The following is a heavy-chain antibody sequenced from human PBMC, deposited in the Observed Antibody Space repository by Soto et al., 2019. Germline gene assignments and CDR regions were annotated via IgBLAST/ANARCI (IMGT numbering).Heavy chain of an antibody. Sequence: SETLSLTCTVSGGSITRGGYYWSWIRQHPGKGLEWIGYIYNSGRYNYNPSLESRLTISIDTSKNQFSLRLASVTAADTAVYYCARTLPNRQLFDSWSQGTLVTVSS. CDR2: IYNSGRY. D-gene: IGHD1-1*01. CDR1: GGSITRGGYY. CDR3: ARTLPNRQLFDS. V-gene: IGHV4-61*08. J-gene: IGHJ4*02.